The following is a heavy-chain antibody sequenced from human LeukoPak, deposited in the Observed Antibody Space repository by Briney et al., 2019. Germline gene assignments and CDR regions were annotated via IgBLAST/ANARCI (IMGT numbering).Heavy chain of an antibody. Sequence: PGGSLRLSCAASGFTVSSNYMSWVRQAPGKGLEWVSVIYSGGSTYYADSVKGRFTISRDNSKNTLYLQMNSLRAEDTAVYYCARDFNWNGDAAFDIWGQGRMVTVSS. D-gene: IGHD1-20*01. CDR2: IYSGGST. CDR3: ARDFNWNGDAAFDI. J-gene: IGHJ3*02. V-gene: IGHV3-66*02. CDR1: GFTVSSNY.